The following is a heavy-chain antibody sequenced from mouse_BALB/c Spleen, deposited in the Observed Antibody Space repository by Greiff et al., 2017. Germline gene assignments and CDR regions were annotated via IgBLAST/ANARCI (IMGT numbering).Heavy chain of an antibody. CDR1: GYSITSDYA. Sequence: DVKLVESGPGLVKPSQSLSLTCTVTGYSITSDYAWNWIRQFPGNKLEWMGYISYSCSTSYNPSLKSRISITRDTSKNQFFLQLNSVTTEDTATYYCARGGGYWYFDVWGAGTTVTVSS. D-gene: IGHD1-1*02. CDR2: ISYSCST. J-gene: IGHJ1*01. CDR3: ARGGGYWYFDV. V-gene: IGHV3-2*02.